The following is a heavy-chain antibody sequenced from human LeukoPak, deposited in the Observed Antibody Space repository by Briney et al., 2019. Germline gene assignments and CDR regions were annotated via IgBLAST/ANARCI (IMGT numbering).Heavy chain of an antibody. CDR2: IRWNENK. CDR1: GFSLSTTGVG. J-gene: IGHJ6*04. CDR3: AHHSALLLDV. D-gene: IGHD2-15*01. V-gene: IGHV2-5*01. Sequence: SGPTLVKPTQTLTLTCTFSGFSLSTTGVGVGWVRQPPGKALEWLALIRWNENKRYSPSLQNRLTITKDTSNKQVVLTMTNMDPVDTATYFCAHHSALLLDVWARGPRSPSPQ.